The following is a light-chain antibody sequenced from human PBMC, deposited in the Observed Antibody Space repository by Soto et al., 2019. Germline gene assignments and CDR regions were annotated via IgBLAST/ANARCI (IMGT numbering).Light chain of an antibody. CDR1: QSVSTN. J-gene: IGKJ1*01. CDR2: GAS. CDR3: QQYNNWPPWT. V-gene: IGKV3-15*01. Sequence: RVMTQSPDTLSLSPGERATLSCRASQSVSTNVAWYQQKPGQAPRLLIYGASTRATDIPARFSGSGSGTDFTLTISSLQSEDFAVYYCQQYNNWPPWTFGQGTKVEVK.